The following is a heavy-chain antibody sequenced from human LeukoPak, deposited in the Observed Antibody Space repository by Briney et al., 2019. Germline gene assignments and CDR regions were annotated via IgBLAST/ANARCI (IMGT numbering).Heavy chain of an antibody. D-gene: IGHD6-19*01. Sequence: SETLSLTCTVSGGSISSSSYYWGWIRQPPGKGLEWIGSIYYSGDTYYHPSLKSRRVTISVDTSKHPFSLRLSSVTAADTAVYYCARHQWHYYYYMGVWGKGSTVNVSS. CDR3: ARHQWHYYYYMGV. V-gene: IGHV4-39*01. J-gene: IGHJ6*03. CDR2: IYYSGDT. CDR1: GGSISSSSYY.